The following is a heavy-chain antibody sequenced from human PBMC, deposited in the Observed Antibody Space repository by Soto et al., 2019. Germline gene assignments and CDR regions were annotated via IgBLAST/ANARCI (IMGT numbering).Heavy chain of an antibody. Sequence: SVKVSCKASGGTFSSYAISWVRQAPGQGLEWMGGIIPIFGTANYAQKFQGRVTITADKSTSTAYMELSSLRSEDTAVYYCARAALIVVVPAAIGGYNWFDPWGQGTLVTVSS. CDR3: ARAALIVVVPAAIGGYNWFDP. CDR1: GGTFSSYA. J-gene: IGHJ5*02. CDR2: IIPIFGTA. D-gene: IGHD2-2*02. V-gene: IGHV1-69*06.